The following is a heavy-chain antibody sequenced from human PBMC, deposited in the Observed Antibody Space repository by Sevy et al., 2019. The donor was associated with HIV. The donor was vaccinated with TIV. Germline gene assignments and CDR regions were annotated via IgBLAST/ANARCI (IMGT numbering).Heavy chain of an antibody. CDR2: IKTDGSNR. Sequence: GGSLRLSCAASGFTFSNYWMHWVRQAPGKGLVWVSRIKTDGSNRDSADSVKSRFFISRDNAKNLLYLQMNSLRAEDTAVYYCAREGDTVLVPTAVDAFDFWGQGTMVTVSS. CDR1: GFTFSNYW. J-gene: IGHJ3*01. CDR3: AREGDTVLVPTAVDAFDF. D-gene: IGHD2-2*01. V-gene: IGHV3-74*01.